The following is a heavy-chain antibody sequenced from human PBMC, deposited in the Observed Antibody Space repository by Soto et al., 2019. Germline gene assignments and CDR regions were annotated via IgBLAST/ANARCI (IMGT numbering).Heavy chain of an antibody. CDR2: IYWNDDK. D-gene: IGHD5-18*01. Sequence: TLVNRTQTLTLTCPFSGFSLSTSGVGVGWIRQPRGKALEWLAVIYWNDDKRYSPSLKSRLTITKGTSDNQVVLTMTNVDPVDTASYYCAHFNGYEEFADWAQGTLVTSPQ. J-gene: IGHJ4*02. CDR3: AHFNGYEEFAD. V-gene: IGHV2-5*01. CDR1: GFSLSTSGVG.